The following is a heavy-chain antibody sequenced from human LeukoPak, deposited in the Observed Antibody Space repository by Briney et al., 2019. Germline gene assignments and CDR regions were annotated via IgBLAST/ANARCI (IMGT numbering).Heavy chain of an antibody. CDR1: GFTFTNNF. J-gene: IGHJ4*01. V-gene: IGHV3-7*01. CDR3: VREGFYFFDF. CDR2: IKQDGSET. Sequence: GGSLRLSCAASGFTFTNNFMSWVRQVPGKGLEWVANIKQDGSETTYADSVRGRFTIFRDNAKDSVYLQMNSLRAEDLATYYCVREGFYFFDFWGQGTLVTVSS.